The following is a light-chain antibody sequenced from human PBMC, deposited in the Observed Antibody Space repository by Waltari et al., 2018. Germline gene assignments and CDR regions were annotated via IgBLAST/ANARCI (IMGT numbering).Light chain of an antibody. Sequence: EIVLTQSPVTLSLSPGEGATLSCKTSQSVGDFLAWYQQRPGQAPRLLIYDASLRAAGIPARFSGRGSGTDFTLTISSLESEDSAVYFCQQRNSWPLTFGPGTTV. CDR3: QQRNSWPLT. V-gene: IGKV3-11*01. J-gene: IGKJ3*01. CDR1: QSVGDF. CDR2: DAS.